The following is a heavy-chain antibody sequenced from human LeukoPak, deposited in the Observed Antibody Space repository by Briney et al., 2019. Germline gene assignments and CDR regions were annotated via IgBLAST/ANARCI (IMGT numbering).Heavy chain of an antibody. D-gene: IGHD2-2*01. CDR3: ARQYCSSTSCYGDDAFDI. V-gene: IGHV3-30*04. CDR1: GFTLSTYA. J-gene: IGHJ3*02. CDR2: MSFDGDNK. Sequence: GGSLRLSCAVSGFTLSTYAMHWVRQAPGKGLEWVAVMSFDGDNKYYADSVKGRFTSSRDDSKNTLYLQMNSLRAEDTAVYYCARQYCSSTSCYGDDAFDIWGQGTMVTVSS.